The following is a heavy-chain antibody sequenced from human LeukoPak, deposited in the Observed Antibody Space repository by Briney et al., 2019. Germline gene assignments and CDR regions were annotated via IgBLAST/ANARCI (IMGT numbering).Heavy chain of an antibody. CDR3: AGDQRYCSRSSCPREPFDY. D-gene: IGHD2-2*01. V-gene: IGHV3-7*05. CDR2: IKQDGSEK. CDR1: GFTFSCYR. J-gene: IGHJ4*02. Sequence: GGSLRPSRAASGFTFSCYRMSSVRQAPGKGLEWVANIKQDGSEKYYVDSVKGRFTISRDNAKNSLYLQINSLRAEDTAVYYCAGDQRYCSRSSCPREPFDYWGQGTLVTVSS.